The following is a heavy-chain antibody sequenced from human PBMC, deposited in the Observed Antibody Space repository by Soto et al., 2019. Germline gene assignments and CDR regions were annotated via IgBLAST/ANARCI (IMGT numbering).Heavy chain of an antibody. V-gene: IGHV3-23*01. D-gene: IGHD2-8*01. CDR2: ISGSGGST. J-gene: IGHJ4*02. CDR3: AKGMIVLMVYAPFDY. CDR1: GFTFSSYA. Sequence: PGGSLRLSCAASGFTFSSYAMSWVRQAPGKGLEWVSAISGSGGSTYYADSVKGRFTISRDNSKNTLYLQMNSLRAEDTAVYYCAKGMIVLMVYAPFDYWGQGTLVTVSS.